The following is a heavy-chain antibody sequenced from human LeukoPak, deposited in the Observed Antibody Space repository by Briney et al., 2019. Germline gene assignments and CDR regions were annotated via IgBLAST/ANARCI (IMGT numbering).Heavy chain of an antibody. J-gene: IGHJ4*02. CDR1: GFTFSNTW. D-gene: IGHD2-2*01. V-gene: IGHV3-15*01. CDR3: TSYPTGYCSAATCYAYFDY. Sequence: NPGGSLRLSCAASGFTFSNTWMSWVRQAPGKGLEWVGRIKIKTDGDTTDYAAPVRGRFTISRDDSKHALFLQMDSLTTEDTAVYFCTSYPTGYCSAATCYAYFDYWGQGALVTVSS. CDR2: IKIKTDGDTT.